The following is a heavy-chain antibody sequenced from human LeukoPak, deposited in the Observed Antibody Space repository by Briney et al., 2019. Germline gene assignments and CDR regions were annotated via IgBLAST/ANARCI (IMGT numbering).Heavy chain of an antibody. CDR1: GYSFTSYW. J-gene: IGHJ4*02. D-gene: IGHD6-19*01. CDR3: AIPAGYSSGWPDY. V-gene: IGHV5-10-1*01. CDR2: IDPSDSYT. Sequence: GESLKISCKGSGYSFTSYWIGWVRQMPGKGLEWMGRIDPSDSYTNYSPSFQGHVTISADKSISTAYLQWSSLKASDTAMYYCAIPAGYSSGWPDYWGQGTLVTVSS.